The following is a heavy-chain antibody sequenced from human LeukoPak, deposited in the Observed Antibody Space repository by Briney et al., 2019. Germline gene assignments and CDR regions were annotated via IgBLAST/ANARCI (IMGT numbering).Heavy chain of an antibody. V-gene: IGHV3-30*02. CDR3: AKLFGPGALWKIAAAGSGDQG. D-gene: IGHD6-13*01. J-gene: IGHJ4*02. CDR1: RINFSNYG. Sequence: GGSLRLSCAASRINFSNYGIHWVRQAPGKGLEWVAFIRYDGGLKYYADSVKGRFTISRDNSRNTLYLQMNSLRAEDTAVYYCAKLFGPGALWKIAAAGSGDQGWGQGTLVTVSS. CDR2: IRYDGGLK.